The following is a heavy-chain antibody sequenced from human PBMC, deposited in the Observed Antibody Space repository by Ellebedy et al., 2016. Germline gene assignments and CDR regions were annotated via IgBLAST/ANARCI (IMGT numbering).Heavy chain of an antibody. J-gene: IGHJ4*02. CDR3: ARRSPWGGYNFDF. CDR2: IYHSGNT. Sequence: SETLSLTXVVSVGSISSSNWWCWVRQPRGKGLEWIGEIYHSGNTNYNPFLKSRVTISVDKSKNQFSLMLSSVTAANTAVYYCARRSPWGGYNFDFWGQGTLVTVSS. D-gene: IGHD3-3*01. CDR1: VGSISSSNW. V-gene: IGHV4-4*02.